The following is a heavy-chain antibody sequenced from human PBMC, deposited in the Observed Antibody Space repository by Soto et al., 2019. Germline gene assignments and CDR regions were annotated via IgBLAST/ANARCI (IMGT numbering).Heavy chain of an antibody. D-gene: IGHD4-17*01. CDR3: ARGVDYGGNSAAFDI. CDR1: GGSISSYY. CDR2: IYYSGST. V-gene: IGHV4-59*01. J-gene: IGHJ3*02. Sequence: APETLSLTCTVSGGSISSYYWSWIRQPPGKGLEWIGYIYYSGSTNYNPSLKSRVTISVDTSKNQFSLKLSSVTAADTAVYYCARGVDYGGNSAAFDIWGQGTMVTVSS.